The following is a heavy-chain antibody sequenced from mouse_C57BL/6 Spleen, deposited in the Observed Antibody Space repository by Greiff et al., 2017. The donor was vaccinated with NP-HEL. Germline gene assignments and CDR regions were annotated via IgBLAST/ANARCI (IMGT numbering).Heavy chain of an antibody. V-gene: IGHV3-6*01. D-gene: IGHD2-3*01. CDR1: GYSITSGYY. Sequence: VQLQQSGPGLVKPSQSLSLTCSVTGYSITSGYYWNWIRQFPGNKLEWMGYISYDGSNNYNPSLKNRISITRDTSKNQFFLKLNSVTTEDTATYYCARAPLMVTPFDYWGQGTTLTVSS. CDR2: ISYDGSN. J-gene: IGHJ2*01. CDR3: ARAPLMVTPFDY.